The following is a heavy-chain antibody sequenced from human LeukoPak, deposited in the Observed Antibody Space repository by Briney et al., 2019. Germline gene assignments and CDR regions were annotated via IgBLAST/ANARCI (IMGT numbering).Heavy chain of an antibody. D-gene: IGHD3-10*01. Sequence: SETLSLTCTVSGGSISSGDYYWSWIRQPPGKGLEWIGYIYYSGSTYYNPSLKSRVTISVDTSKNQFSLKLSSVTAADTAVYYCARQERYYGSGSYTYFQHWGQGTLVTVSS. J-gene: IGHJ1*01. CDR1: GGSISSGDYY. CDR3: ARQERYYGSGSYTYFQH. CDR2: IYYSGST. V-gene: IGHV4-30-4*08.